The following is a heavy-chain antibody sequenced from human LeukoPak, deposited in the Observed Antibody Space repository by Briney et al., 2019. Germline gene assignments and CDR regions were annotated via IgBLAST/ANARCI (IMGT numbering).Heavy chain of an antibody. J-gene: IGHJ4*02. CDR2: ICSSGSTI. CDR3: ARVDGDYGFDY. Sequence: GGSLRLSCAASGFTFSSYEMNWVRQAPGKGLEWVSYICSSGSTIYYADSVKGRFTISRDNSKNTLYLQMNSLRAEDTAVYYCARVDGDYGFDYWGQGTLVTVSS. CDR1: GFTFSSYE. D-gene: IGHD4-17*01. V-gene: IGHV3-48*03.